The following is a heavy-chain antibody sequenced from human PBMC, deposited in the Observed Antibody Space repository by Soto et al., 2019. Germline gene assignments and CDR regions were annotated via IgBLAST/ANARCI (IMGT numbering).Heavy chain of an antibody. CDR2: ISGSGGST. D-gene: IGHD6-19*01. Sequence: EVQVLESGGGLVQRGGSLRLSCAASGFTFSSYAMTWVRQTPGKGLEWVSSISGSGGSTNYPDSVKGRFTISRDNSRNALYRQMNGLRAGETAVYYCAKDGYESSGGDFDNWGPGILVTVSS. J-gene: IGHJ4*02. CDR3: AKDGYESSGGDFDN. V-gene: IGHV3-23*01. CDR1: GFTFSSYA.